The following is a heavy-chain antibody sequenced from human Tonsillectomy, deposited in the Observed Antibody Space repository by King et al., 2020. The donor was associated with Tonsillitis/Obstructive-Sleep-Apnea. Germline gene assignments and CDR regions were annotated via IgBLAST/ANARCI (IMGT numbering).Heavy chain of an antibody. V-gene: IGHV3-15*01. J-gene: IGHJ4*02. Sequence: VQLVESGGGLVEPGGSLRLSCAAPGFTLSNAWMSWVRQAPGKGLEWVGRIKSKADGGTIKYAAPVKGRFTISRDDSGNMLYLQMNSLKTEAPAVYYCTTGFHSGYYEYYFDYWGQGTLVTVSA. CDR1: GFTLSNAW. CDR3: TTGFHSGYYEYYFDY. CDR2: IKSKADGGTI. D-gene: IGHD3-22*01.